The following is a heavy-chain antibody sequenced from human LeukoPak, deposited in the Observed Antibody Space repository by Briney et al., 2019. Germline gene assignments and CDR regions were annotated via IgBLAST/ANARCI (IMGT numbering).Heavy chain of an antibody. CDR1: GFTFSSYA. J-gene: IGHJ4*02. D-gene: IGHD3-9*01. CDR2: ISYDGSNK. Sequence: GGSLRLSCAASGFTFSSYAMHWVRQAPGKGLEWAAVISYDGSNKYYADSVRSRFTISRDNSKNTLYLQMNSLRAEDTAVYYCARETGPYYDILTGPGDYWGQGTLVTVSS. CDR3: ARETGPYYDILTGPGDY. V-gene: IGHV3-30*04.